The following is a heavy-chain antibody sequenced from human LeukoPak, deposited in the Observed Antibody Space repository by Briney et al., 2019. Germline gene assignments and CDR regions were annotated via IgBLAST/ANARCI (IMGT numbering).Heavy chain of an antibody. CDR1: GFTFSSYS. D-gene: IGHD3-3*01. V-gene: IGHV3-48*01. CDR2: ISSSSSTI. J-gene: IGHJ4*02. CDR3: ARDAEIFGVDTGVDY. Sequence: GGSLRLSCAASGFTFSSYSMNWVRQAPGKGLEWVSYISSSSSTIYYADSVKGRFTISRDNAKNSLYLQMNSLRAEDAAVYYCARDAEIFGVDTGVDYWGQGTLVTVSS.